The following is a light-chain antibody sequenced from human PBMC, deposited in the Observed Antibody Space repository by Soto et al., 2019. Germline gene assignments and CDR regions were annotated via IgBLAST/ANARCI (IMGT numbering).Light chain of an antibody. CDR2: DVT. CDR3: SSYTRTSEV. J-gene: IGLJ1*01. V-gene: IGLV2-14*03. Sequence: QSALTQPASVSGSPGQSLTISCTGTSSDLGGYNYVSWYQQHPGKAPKLIIYDVTDRPSGVSNRFSGSRSGNTASLTISGLQAEDEADYYCSSYTRTSEVFGSGTKVTVL. CDR1: SSDLGGYNY.